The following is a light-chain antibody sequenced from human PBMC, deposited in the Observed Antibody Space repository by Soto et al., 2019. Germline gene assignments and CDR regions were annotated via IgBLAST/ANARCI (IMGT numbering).Light chain of an antibody. Sequence: QSALTQPASVSGSPGQSITISCSGSSSDIGAYNYVSWYQHRPGKAPKLLIFEVKSRPAGLSNRFSGSKSGNTASLTISGLQADDDGYYYCSPYTTSGIPVVFGGGTKVTVL. V-gene: IGLV2-14*01. J-gene: IGLJ2*01. CDR2: EVK. CDR3: SPYTTSGIPVV. CDR1: SSDIGAYNY.